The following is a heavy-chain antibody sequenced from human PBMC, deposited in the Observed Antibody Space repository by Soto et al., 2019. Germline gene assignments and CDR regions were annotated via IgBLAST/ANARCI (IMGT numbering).Heavy chain of an antibody. V-gene: IGHV3-48*02. J-gene: IGHJ6*03. CDR1: GFTFSTYS. D-gene: IGHD3-10*01. CDR3: ARAISMIRGGIDVTQYFYMDV. CDR2: ISISSSTI. Sequence: EVKVVDSGGGLVQPGGSLRLSCAASGFTFSTYSMTWVRQAPGKGLEWVSYISISSSTICDEASVKGGFTIYRDNAKNSLYLQMNSLRDEDTAVYYCARAISMIRGGIDVTQYFYMDVWGKGNPVTVSS.